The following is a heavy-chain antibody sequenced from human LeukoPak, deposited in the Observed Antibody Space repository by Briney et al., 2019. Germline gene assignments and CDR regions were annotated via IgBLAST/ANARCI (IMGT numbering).Heavy chain of an antibody. J-gene: IGHJ4*02. CDR2: IYTSGST. CDR3: ARESYYYASGTYIYYFDY. CDR1: GDSFSGYY. Sequence: SETLCLTCNVSGDSFSGYYWTWIRQPAGKGLEWIGRIYTSGSTNYNPSLMSRVTMSIDTSKNQFSLSLTSVTAADTAVYYCARESYYYASGTYIYYFDYWGQGTLVAVSS. D-gene: IGHD3-10*01. V-gene: IGHV4-4*07.